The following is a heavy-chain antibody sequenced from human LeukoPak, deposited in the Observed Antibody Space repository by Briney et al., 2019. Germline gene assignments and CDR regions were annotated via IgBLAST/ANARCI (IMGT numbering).Heavy chain of an antibody. Sequence: SETLSLTCTVSGGSLFSYYWNWIRQSPGKGPEWIGFIYPNGITSYNPSLMSRGSISIATSRNQFSLRLTSVTAADTAMYYCARRAYYDSSGYHPTAGYFDLWGRGTLVTVSS. CDR1: GGSLFSYY. D-gene: IGHD3-22*01. CDR2: IYPNGIT. V-gene: IGHV4-4*08. CDR3: ARRAYYDSSGYHPTAGYFDL. J-gene: IGHJ2*01.